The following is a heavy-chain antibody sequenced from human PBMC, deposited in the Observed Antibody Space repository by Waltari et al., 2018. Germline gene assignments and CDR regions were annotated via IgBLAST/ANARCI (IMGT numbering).Heavy chain of an antibody. CDR1: GFTFSSYS. Sequence: EVQLVESGGGLVKPGGSLRLSCAASGFTFSSYSMYWVRPAPGKGLELVSSISSSSSYIYYADSVKGRFTISRDNAKNSLYLQMNSLRAEDTAVYYCARDLMVRGVNWFDPWGQGTLVTVSS. V-gene: IGHV3-21*01. CDR3: ARDLMVRGVNWFDP. D-gene: IGHD3-10*01. J-gene: IGHJ5*02. CDR2: ISSSSSYI.